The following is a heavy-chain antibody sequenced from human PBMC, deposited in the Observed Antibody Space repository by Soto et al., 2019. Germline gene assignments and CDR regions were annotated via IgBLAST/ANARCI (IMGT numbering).Heavy chain of an antibody. Sequence: SETLSLTCGVSGYSISTAYWGWIRQPPGKGLEWLANFFHSGSTYYNSSVESRLTMSINKSKNQFSLKLASVTAADTAVYYCARDPFFNYGGNSGYFDFWGRGTLVTVSS. CDR3: ARDPFFNYGGNSGYFDF. V-gene: IGHV4-38-2*02. CDR1: GYSISTAY. J-gene: IGHJ2*01. CDR2: FFHSGST. D-gene: IGHD2-21*01.